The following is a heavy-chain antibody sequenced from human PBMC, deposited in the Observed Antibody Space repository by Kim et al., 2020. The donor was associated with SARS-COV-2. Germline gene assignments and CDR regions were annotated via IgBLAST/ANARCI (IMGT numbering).Heavy chain of an antibody. CDR2: ISAYNGNT. CDR1: GYTFTSYG. D-gene: IGHD3-10*01. Sequence: ASVKVSCKASGYTFTSYGISWVRQAPGQGLEWMGWISAYNGNTNYAQKLQGRVTMTTDTSTSTAYMELRSLRSDDTAVYYCARAEGIEPYMVRGEWGQGTLVTVSS. V-gene: IGHV1-18*01. J-gene: IGHJ4*02. CDR3: ARAEGIEPYMVRGE.